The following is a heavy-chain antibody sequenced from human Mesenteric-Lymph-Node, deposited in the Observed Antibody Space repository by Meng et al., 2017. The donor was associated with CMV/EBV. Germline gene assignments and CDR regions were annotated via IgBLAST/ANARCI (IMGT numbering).Heavy chain of an antibody. CDR1: GYNFRHRG. CDR2: ITPYNGDT. J-gene: IGHJ6*02. D-gene: IGHD1-26*01. V-gene: IGHV1-18*01. CDR3: ARTVYSGSLQGYYYYYGMDV. Sequence: ASVKVSCKTSGYNFRHRGISWVRQAPGQSLEWMGWITPYNGDTKYEQEVQGRLTMSTDTSTNTVYMDLRSLRSDDTAVYYCARTVYSGSLQGYYYYYGMDVWGQGTTVTVSS.